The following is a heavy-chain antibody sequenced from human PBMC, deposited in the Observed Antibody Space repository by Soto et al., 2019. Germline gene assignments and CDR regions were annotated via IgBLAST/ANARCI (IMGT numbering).Heavy chain of an antibody. J-gene: IGHJ3*02. CDR1: GGSISSYY. CDR2: IYYSGST. Sequence: SETLSLTCTVSGGSISSYYWSWIRQPPGKGLEWIGYIYYSGSTNYNPSLKSRVTISVDTSKNQFSLKLSSVTAADTAVYYCARTYYYDSSGYWRAFDIWGQGTMVTVSS. D-gene: IGHD3-22*01. V-gene: IGHV4-59*01. CDR3: ARTYYYDSSGYWRAFDI.